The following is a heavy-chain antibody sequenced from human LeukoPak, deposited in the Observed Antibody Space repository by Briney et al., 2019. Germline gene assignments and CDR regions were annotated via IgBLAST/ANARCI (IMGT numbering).Heavy chain of an antibody. D-gene: IGHD6-13*01. CDR1: GYSISSGYY. CDR3: ATGYSSTWYYFDY. V-gene: IGHV4-38-2*01. CDR2: IYHSGST. Sequence: SETLSLTCAVSGYSISSGYYWGWIRQPPGKGLEWIGYIYHSGSTNYNPSLKSRVTISADTSKDQFSLKLASVTAADTAVYYCATGYSSTWYYFDYWGQGTLVTVSS. J-gene: IGHJ4*02.